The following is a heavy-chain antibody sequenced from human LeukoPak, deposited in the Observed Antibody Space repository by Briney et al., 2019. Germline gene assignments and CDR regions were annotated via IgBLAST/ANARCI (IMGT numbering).Heavy chain of an antibody. CDR3: GKTTVGYSSGQKPAWPVDY. CDR2: ICGGGSP. D-gene: IGHD5-18*01. V-gene: IGHV3-23*01. J-gene: IGHJ4*02. Sequence: PGGSLRLSCEASGFTFGSHAMYWVRQAPGKGLEWVAGICGGGSPHYADSVKGRFTISRDNSRNTVYLQINSLRADDTAVYYCGKTTVGYSSGQKPAWPVDYWGQGTLVTVSS. CDR1: GFTFGSHA.